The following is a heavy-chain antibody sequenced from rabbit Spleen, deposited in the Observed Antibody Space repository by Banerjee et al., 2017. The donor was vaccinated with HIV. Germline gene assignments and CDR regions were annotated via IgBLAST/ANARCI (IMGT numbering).Heavy chain of an antibody. J-gene: IGHJ4*01. CDR2: IYAGSSGST. CDR3: TRYHNDNGDYDL. V-gene: IGHV1S45*01. D-gene: IGHD2-1*01. Sequence: QEQLVESGGDLVKPGASLTLTCKASGLDFSSSFWLCWVRQAPGKGLEWIACIYAGSSGSTYYASWAKGRFTISKTSSTTVTLQMTSLTAADTATYFCTRYHNDNGDYDLWGPGTLVTVS. CDR1: GLDFSSSFW.